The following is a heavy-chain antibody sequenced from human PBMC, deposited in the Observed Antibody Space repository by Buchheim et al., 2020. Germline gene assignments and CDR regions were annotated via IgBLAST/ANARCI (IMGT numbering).Heavy chain of an antibody. CDR3: ARALRYFDWLLHWFDP. J-gene: IGHJ5*02. CDR2: INHSGCT. CDR1: GGSFSGYY. D-gene: IGHD3-9*01. V-gene: IGHV4-34*01. Sequence: QVQLQQWGAGLLKPSETLSLTCAVYGGSFSGYYWSWIRQPPGKGLEWIGEINHSGCTNYNPSLKSRVTISVDTSKNQFSLQLSSVTAADTAVYYCARALRYFDWLLHWFDPWGQGTL.